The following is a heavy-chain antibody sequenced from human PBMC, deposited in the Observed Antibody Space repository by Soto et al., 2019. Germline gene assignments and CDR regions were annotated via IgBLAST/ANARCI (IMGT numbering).Heavy chain of an antibody. J-gene: IGHJ6*02. CDR2: INTDGSGT. CDR1: GFTFSSDW. Sequence: GGSLRLSCAASGFTFSSDWMHWVRQAPGKGLVWVSRINTDGSGTTYADSVKGRFTISRDNSKNTLYLQMNSLRAEDTAVYYCARDYYRFNSGYGFSMDVWGQGTTVTVSS. CDR3: ARDYYRFNSGYGFSMDV. D-gene: IGHD5-12*01. V-gene: IGHV3-74*01.